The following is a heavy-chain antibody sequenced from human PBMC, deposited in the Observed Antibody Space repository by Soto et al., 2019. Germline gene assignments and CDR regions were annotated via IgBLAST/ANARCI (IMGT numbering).Heavy chain of an antibody. CDR1: GFTFSIYG. CDR2: ISDSGDSA. V-gene: IGHV3-23*01. CDR3: ARPYGGKIGDAPDR. D-gene: IGHD2-15*01. J-gene: IGHJ3*01. Sequence: PGESLRLSCAASGFTFSIYGMNWVRQVPGKGLEWVSTISDSGDSAYYADSVKGRFTISRDNSQNTLYLQMNSLRAEDTAVYYCARPYGGKIGDAPDRGGQGTMVTVS.